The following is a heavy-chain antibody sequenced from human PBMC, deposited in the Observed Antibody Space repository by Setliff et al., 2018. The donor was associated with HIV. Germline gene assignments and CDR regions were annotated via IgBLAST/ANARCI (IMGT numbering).Heavy chain of an antibody. V-gene: IGHV4-59*01. D-gene: IGHD6-13*01. J-gene: IGHJ5*02. CDR1: GGSISSYY. CDR3: ARDSSSWFNWFDP. CDR2: IYFSGST. Sequence: SETLSLPCTVSGGSISSYYWSWIRQPPGKGLEWIGYIYFSGSTNYNPSLKSRVTISVDTSKNQFSLKLSSVTAADTAVYYCARDSSSWFNWFDPWGQGTLVTVSS.